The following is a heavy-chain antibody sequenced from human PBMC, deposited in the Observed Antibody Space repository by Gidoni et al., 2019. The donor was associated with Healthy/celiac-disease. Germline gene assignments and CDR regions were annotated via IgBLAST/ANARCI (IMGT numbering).Heavy chain of an antibody. CDR3: ARHDIAAAGRGPWFDP. CDR1: GGSISSSSYY. Sequence: QLQLQESGPGLVKPSETLSLTCTVSGGSISSSSYYWGWIRQPPGKGLEWIGSLYYSGSTYYNPSLKSRVTISVDTSKNQFSLKLSSVTAADTAVYYCARHDIAAAGRGPWFDPWGQGTLVTVSS. CDR2: LYYSGST. D-gene: IGHD6-13*01. V-gene: IGHV4-39*01. J-gene: IGHJ5*02.